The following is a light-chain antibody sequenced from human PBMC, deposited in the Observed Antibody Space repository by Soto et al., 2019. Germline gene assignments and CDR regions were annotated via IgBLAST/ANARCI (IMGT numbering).Light chain of an antibody. CDR1: QSVLYSSNNKNY. Sequence: DIVMTQSPDSLAVSLSERATINCKSSQSVLYSSNNKNYLVWYQQKPGQPPKLLIYWASTRESGVPDRFSGSGSGTDFTLTISSLQAEDVAVYYCQQYYSTPLTFGGGTKVEI. CDR2: WAS. V-gene: IGKV4-1*01. J-gene: IGKJ4*01. CDR3: QQYYSTPLT.